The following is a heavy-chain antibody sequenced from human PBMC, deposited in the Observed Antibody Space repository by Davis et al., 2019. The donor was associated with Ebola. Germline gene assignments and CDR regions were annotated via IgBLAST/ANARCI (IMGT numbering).Heavy chain of an antibody. CDR1: GFTFSSYS. Sequence: PGGSLRLSCAASGFTFSSYSMNWVRQAPGKGLEWVSYISSSSSTIYYADSVKGRFTISRDNAKNSLYLQMNSLRDEDTAVYYCARDEHIVVVTATTIDAFDIWGQGTMVTVSS. J-gene: IGHJ3*02. D-gene: IGHD2-21*02. V-gene: IGHV3-48*02. CDR3: ARDEHIVVVTATTIDAFDI. CDR2: ISSSSSTI.